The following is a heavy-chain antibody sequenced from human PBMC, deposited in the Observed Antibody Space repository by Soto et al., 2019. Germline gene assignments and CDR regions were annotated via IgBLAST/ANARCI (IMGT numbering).Heavy chain of an antibody. J-gene: IGHJ4*02. Sequence: QVQLQESDPGLVKPSQTLSLTCTVSGGSISSGGYYWSWIRQHPGKGLEWIGYIYYSGSTYYNPSLKSRVTISVDTSKNQFSLKLSSVTAADTAVYYCARGGHYDILTGSPRPFDYWGQGTLVTVSS. CDR1: GGSISSGGYY. V-gene: IGHV4-31*03. D-gene: IGHD3-9*01. CDR3: ARGGHYDILTGSPRPFDY. CDR2: IYYSGST.